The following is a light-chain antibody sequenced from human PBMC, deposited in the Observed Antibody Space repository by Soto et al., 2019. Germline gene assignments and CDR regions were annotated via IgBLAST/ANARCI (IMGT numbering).Light chain of an antibody. Sequence: DIQMTQSPSSVSASVGDRVTITCRARQGLSSWLAWYQQKPVKAPKLLIYAGSSLQSGVSSRFSGTGGGTDFTLTISSLQPEDFATYYCQQANSFPITFGQGTRLEIK. CDR2: AGS. CDR3: QQANSFPIT. J-gene: IGKJ5*01. V-gene: IGKV1D-12*01. CDR1: QGLSSW.